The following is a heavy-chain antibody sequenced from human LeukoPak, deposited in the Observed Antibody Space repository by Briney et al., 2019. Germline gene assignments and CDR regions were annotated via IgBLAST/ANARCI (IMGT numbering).Heavy chain of an antibody. D-gene: IGHD6-25*01. J-gene: IGHJ4*02. Sequence: SETLSLTCTVSGASLSGYYWSWIRQPPGKGLEWIGYVYYTGTTTYNPSLTSRLTISIDTSKNQFSLNLSSVTPADTAVYYCTTVKAAAALDSWGQGTLVTVSS. CDR2: VYYTGTT. CDR3: TTVKAAAALDS. CDR1: GASLSGYY. V-gene: IGHV4-59*01.